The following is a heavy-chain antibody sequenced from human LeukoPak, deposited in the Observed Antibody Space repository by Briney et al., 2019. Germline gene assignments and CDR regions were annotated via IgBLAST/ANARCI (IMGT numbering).Heavy chain of an antibody. CDR1: GYTFTSYG. CDR3: ARVGPLNGDYPDY. D-gene: IGHD4-17*01. J-gene: IGHJ4*02. CDR2: INTNTGNP. Sequence: AASVKVSCKTSGYTFTSYGMNWLRQAPGQGLEWMGWINTNTGNPTYAQGFTGRFVFTLDTSVSTAYLQISSLKAEDTAVYYCARVGPLNGDYPDYWGQGTLVTVSS. V-gene: IGHV7-4-1*02.